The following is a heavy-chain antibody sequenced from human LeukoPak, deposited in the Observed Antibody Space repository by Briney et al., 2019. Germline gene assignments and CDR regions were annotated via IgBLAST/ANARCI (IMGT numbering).Heavy chain of an antibody. J-gene: IGHJ4*02. Sequence: GGSLRLSCAASGFTFSSYSMNWVRQAPGKGLEWVSYISSSSSTIYYADSVKGRFTISRDNAKNSLYLQMNSLRAEDTAVYYCARDPDILTGSGSHYWGQGTLVTVSS. CDR3: ARDPDILTGSGSHY. CDR2: ISSSSSTI. V-gene: IGHV3-48*04. D-gene: IGHD3-9*01. CDR1: GFTFSSYS.